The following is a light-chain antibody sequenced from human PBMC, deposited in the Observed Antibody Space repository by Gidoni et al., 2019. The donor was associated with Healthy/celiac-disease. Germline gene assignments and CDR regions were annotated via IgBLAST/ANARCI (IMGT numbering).Light chain of an antibody. J-gene: IGKJ1*01. CDR1: QSISSY. V-gene: IGKV1-39*01. Sequence: DIQMTQSPSSLSASVGDRVTITCRASQSISSYLNWYQQKPGKAPKLLIYAASSLQSGFPSRFSGGGSGTDFTLTISSLQPEDFTTYYCKQSTSTPTFGQGTKVEIK. CDR2: AAS. CDR3: KQSTSTPT.